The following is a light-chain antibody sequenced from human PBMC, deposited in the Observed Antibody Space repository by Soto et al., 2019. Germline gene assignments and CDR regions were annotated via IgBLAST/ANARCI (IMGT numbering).Light chain of an antibody. CDR2: DAS. V-gene: IGKV3-11*01. CDR3: QQRSTSLT. Sequence: EIVLTQSPATLSLSPGERATLSCRASQSVSSYLAWYQQKPGQAPSLLIYDASNRATGIPARFSGSGSGTDFTLTISSLEPEDFAVYYCQQRSTSLTFGGGTKVEIK. CDR1: QSVSSY. J-gene: IGKJ4*01.